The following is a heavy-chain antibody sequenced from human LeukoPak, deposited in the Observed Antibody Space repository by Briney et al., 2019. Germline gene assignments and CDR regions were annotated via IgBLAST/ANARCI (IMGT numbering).Heavy chain of an antibody. J-gene: IGHJ4*02. CDR1: GFTFSSYS. CDR2: ISSSSSTI. D-gene: IGHD4-23*01. CDR3: VRDLDYGGRGLDS. Sequence: PGGSLRLSCAASGFTFSSYSMNWVRQAPGKGLEWVSYISSSSSTIYYADSVEGRFTISRDNAKNSLYLQMNSLRAEDTAVYYCVRDLDYGGRGLDSWGQGTLVIVSS. V-gene: IGHV3-48*04.